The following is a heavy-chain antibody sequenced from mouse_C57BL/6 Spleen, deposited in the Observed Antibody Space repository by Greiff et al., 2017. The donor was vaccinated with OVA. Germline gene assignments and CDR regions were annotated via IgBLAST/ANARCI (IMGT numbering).Heavy chain of an antibody. Sequence: EVQLVESGGGLVKPGGSLKLSCAASGFTFSSYAMSWVRQTPEKRLEWVATISDGGSYTYYPDNVKGRFTISRDNAKNNLYLQMSHLKSEDTAMYYCARGGYDYDRVFAYWGQGTLVTVSA. CDR3: ARGGYDYDRVFAY. V-gene: IGHV5-4*01. CDR2: ISDGGSYT. J-gene: IGHJ3*01. CDR1: GFTFSSYA. D-gene: IGHD2-4*01.